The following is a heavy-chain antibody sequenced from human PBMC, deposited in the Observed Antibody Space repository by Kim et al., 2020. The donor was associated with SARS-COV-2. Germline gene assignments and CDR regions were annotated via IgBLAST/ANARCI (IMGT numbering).Heavy chain of an antibody. CDR2: ISSSGSTI. D-gene: IGHD3-10*01. V-gene: IGHV3-48*03. Sequence: GGSLRLSCAASGFTFSSYEMNWVRQAPGKGLEWVSYISSSGSTIYYADSVKGRFTISRDNAKNSLYLQMNSLRAEDTAVYYCARAAGDYGSGAPYWGQGTLVTVSS. CDR1: GFTFSSYE. CDR3: ARAAGDYGSGAPY. J-gene: IGHJ4*02.